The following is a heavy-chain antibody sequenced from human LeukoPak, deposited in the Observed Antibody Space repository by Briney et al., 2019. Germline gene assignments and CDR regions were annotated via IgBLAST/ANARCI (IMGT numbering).Heavy chain of an antibody. D-gene: IGHD6-19*01. CDR2: INHSGST. J-gene: IGHJ4*02. CDR1: GGSFSGYY. V-gene: IGHV4-34*01. CDR3: ARGLSRSSGWYVLGFR. Sequence: SETLSLTCAVYGGSFSGYYWSWIRQPPGKGLEGIGEINHSGSTNYNPSLKSRVTLSVDTSKNQFSLKLSAVTAADTAVYYCARGLSRSSGWYVLGFRGGQGTLVTVPS.